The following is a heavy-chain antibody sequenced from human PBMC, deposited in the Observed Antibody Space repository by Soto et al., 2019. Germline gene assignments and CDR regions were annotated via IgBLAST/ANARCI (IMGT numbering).Heavy chain of an antibody. J-gene: IGHJ5*02. Sequence: GGSLRLSCTASGFTFGDYAMSWFRQAPGKGLEWVGFIRSKAYGGTTEYAESVKGRFTISRDDSKSIAYLQMNSLKTEDTAVYYFTRDIGPTTVTTYWFDPWGQGTLVTVSS. CDR3: TRDIGPTTVTTYWFDP. D-gene: IGHD4-4*01. CDR1: GFTFGDYA. CDR2: IRSKAYGGTT. V-gene: IGHV3-49*03.